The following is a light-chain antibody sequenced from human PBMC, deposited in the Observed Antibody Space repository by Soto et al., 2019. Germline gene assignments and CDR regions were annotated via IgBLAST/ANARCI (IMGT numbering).Light chain of an antibody. CDR1: SRDIGTSNL. CDR2: EVT. Sequence: QSALTQPASVSGSPGQSITISCTGTSRDIGTSNLVSWYQQYPGKAPKLMIYEVTKRPSGISYRFSGSKSGNTASLTISGLQPEDEADYYCSSHTSGSTRVFGSGTKVPVL. V-gene: IGLV2-14*02. J-gene: IGLJ1*01. CDR3: SSHTSGSTRV.